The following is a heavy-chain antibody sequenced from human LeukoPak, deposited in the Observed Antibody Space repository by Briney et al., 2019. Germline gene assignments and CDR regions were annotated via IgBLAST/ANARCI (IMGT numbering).Heavy chain of an antibody. CDR3: ARGGGGRDGYNYPLGFDY. CDR2: IYYSGST. Sequence: SETLSLTCTVSGGSISSYYWSWIRQPPGKGLEWIGYIYYSGSTNYNPSLKSRVTISVDTSKNQFSLKLSSVAAADTAVYYCARGGGGRDGYNYPLGFDYWGQGTLVTVSS. V-gene: IGHV4-59*01. CDR1: GGSISSYY. J-gene: IGHJ4*02. D-gene: IGHD5-24*01.